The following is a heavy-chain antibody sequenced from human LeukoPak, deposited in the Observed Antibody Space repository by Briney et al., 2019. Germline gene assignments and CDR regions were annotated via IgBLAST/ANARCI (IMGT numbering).Heavy chain of an antibody. CDR2: ISAYNGNT. CDR1: GYTFTSYV. V-gene: IGHV1-18*01. CDR3: ARDPGYSSSWYWEANWFDP. Sequence: ASVKVSCKASGYTFTSYVISWVRQAPGQGLEWMGWISAYNGNTNYAQKLQGRVTMTTDTSTSTAYMELRSLRSDDTAVYYCARDPGYSSSWYWEANWFDPWGQGTLVTVSS. D-gene: IGHD6-13*01. J-gene: IGHJ5*02.